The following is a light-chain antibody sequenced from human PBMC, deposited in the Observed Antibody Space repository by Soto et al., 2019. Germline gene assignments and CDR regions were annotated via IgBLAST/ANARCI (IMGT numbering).Light chain of an antibody. CDR3: NSYTSSTSLPYV. J-gene: IGLJ1*01. CDR2: EVS. V-gene: IGLV2-14*01. CDR1: NSDVGLYDF. Sequence: QSALTQPASVSGTPGQSITISCTGSNSDVGLYDFVSWYQHHPGRAPKLIVSEVSHRPSGISNRFSGSKSGNTASLTISALQAEDEADYFCNSYTSSTSLPYVFGTGTKLTVL.